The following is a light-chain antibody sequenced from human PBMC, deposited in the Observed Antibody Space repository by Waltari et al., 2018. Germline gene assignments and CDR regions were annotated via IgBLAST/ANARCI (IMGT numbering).Light chain of an antibody. Sequence: QSALTQPASVSGSPGQSIPLPCPGTTSDVGFSTYVFWYQQYPGKAPKLIIYDVFQRPSGVSNRFSGSKSGNTASLTISGLQTEDEGDYYCNSYAGSSSWVFGGGTKLTVL. CDR2: DVF. V-gene: IGLV2-14*03. CDR1: TSDVGFSTY. CDR3: NSYAGSSSWV. J-gene: IGLJ3*02.